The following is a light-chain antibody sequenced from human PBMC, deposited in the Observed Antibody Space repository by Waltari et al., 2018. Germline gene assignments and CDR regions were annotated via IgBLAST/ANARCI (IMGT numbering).Light chain of an antibody. CDR3: QQYVSLPAT. Sequence: EIVLTQSPGTLSLSPGDSAILSCRASQSVSKYLVWYQQKPGQAPTLLIYGASSRATGIPDRFSGSGSGTDFSLTISRLEPEDFAVYYCQQYVSLPATFGQGTKVEIE. CDR2: GAS. V-gene: IGKV3-20*01. J-gene: IGKJ1*01. CDR1: QSVSKY.